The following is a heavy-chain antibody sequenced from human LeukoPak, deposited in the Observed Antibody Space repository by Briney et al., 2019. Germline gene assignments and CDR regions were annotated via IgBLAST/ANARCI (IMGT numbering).Heavy chain of an antibody. D-gene: IGHD6-13*01. V-gene: IGHV1-8*01. CDR2: MNPNSGNT. J-gene: IGHJ6*02. CDR3: ARLGSSSWYFYYYYGMDV. CDR1: GYTFTSYD. Sequence: ASVKVSCKASGYTFTSYDINWVRQATGQGLEWMGWMNPNSGNTGYAQKFQGRVTMTRNTSISTAYMELSSLRSEDTAVYYCARLGSSSWYFYYYYGMDVWGRGTTVTVSS.